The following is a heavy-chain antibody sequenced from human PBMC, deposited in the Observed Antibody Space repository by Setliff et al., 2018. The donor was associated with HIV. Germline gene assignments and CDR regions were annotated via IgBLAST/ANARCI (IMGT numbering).Heavy chain of an antibody. CDR1: GGSFSGYY. CDR2: ISHSGTT. CDR3: AREKNDYNNYYFDY. V-gene: IGHV4-34*01. J-gene: IGHJ4*02. D-gene: IGHD4-4*01. Sequence: SSETLSLTCVVYGGSFSGYYLSWVRQPPGKGLEWIGEISHSGTTTYNPSLKSRVTISLDSSKDQFSLKLTSVTAADTAVYYCAREKNDYNNYYFDYWGQGTLVTVSS.